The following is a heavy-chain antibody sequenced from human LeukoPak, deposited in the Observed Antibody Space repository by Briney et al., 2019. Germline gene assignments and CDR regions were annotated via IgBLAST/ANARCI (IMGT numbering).Heavy chain of an antibody. CDR3: AQARSSSGYGPLGFY. D-gene: IGHD5-12*01. CDR1: GFTFSSYA. J-gene: IGHJ1*01. Sequence: GGSLRLSCAASGFTFSSYAMHWVRQAPGKGLEWVAVISYDGSNKYYADSVKGRFTISRDNSKNTLYLHMSSLTPEDTAVYYCAQARSSSGYGPLGFYWGQGTLVTVSS. V-gene: IGHV3-30*14. CDR2: ISYDGSNK.